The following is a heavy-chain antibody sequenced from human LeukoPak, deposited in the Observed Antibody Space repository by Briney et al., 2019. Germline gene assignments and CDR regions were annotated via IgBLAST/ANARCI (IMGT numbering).Heavy chain of an antibody. J-gene: IGHJ5*02. CDR1: GGSISSYY. CDR2: IYYSGST. Sequence: PSETLSLTCTVSGGSISSYYWTWIRQRPGEGLEWIGYIYYSGSTNYNPSLKSRVTISVDTSKNQFSLKLSSVTAADTAVYYCARGGRITIFGVVGCWFDPWGQGTLVTVSS. CDR3: ARGGRITIFGVVGCWFDP. V-gene: IGHV4-59*12. D-gene: IGHD3-3*01.